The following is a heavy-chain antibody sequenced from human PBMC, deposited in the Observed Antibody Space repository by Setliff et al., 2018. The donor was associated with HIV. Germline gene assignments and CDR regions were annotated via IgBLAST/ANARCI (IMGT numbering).Heavy chain of an antibody. CDR2: FDPEDGET. J-gene: IGHJ4*02. D-gene: IGHD5-18*01. CDR1: GYTLTELS. CDR3: ATRSRWIQLSFDGIFDY. Sequence: ASVTVSCKVSGYTLTELSIHWVRQAFGKGLEWMGGFDPEDGETMYAQKFQGRVIMTEDTSTDTAYMELSSLTSEDTAVYYCATRSRWIQLSFDGIFDYWGQGTPVTVSS. V-gene: IGHV1-24*01.